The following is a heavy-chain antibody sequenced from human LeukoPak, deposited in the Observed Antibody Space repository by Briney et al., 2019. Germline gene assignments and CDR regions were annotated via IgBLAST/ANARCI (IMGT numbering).Heavy chain of an antibody. CDR1: GGSISSYY. V-gene: IGHV4-59*08. CDR3: ARHVGYGNNWFDP. CDR2: IYYSGST. D-gene: IGHD3-22*01. Sequence: SETLSLTCTVSGGSISSYYWSWLWQPPRKGLEWIGYIYYSGSTNYNPSLKSRVTISVDTSKNQFSLKLSSVTAADTAVYYCARHVGYGNNWFDPWGQGTLVTVSS. J-gene: IGHJ5*02.